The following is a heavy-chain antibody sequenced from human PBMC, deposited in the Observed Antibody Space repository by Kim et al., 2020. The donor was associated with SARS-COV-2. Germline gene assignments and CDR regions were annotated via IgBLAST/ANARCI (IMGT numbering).Heavy chain of an antibody. V-gene: IGHV3-23*01. J-gene: IGHJ3*02. Sequence: DTVKGRFTISRDNSKNTLYLQMNSLRAEDTAVYYCAKAYYGDYSPSAFDIWGQGTMVTVSS. CDR3: AKAYYGDYSPSAFDI. D-gene: IGHD4-17*01.